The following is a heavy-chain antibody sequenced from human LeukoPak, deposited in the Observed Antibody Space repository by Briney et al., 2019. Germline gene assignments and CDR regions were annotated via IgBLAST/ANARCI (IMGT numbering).Heavy chain of an antibody. CDR1: GFTVSSNY. J-gene: IGHJ4*02. Sequence: GGSLRLSCVASGFTVSSNYMSWVRQAPGKGPEWLSVIYRGGTTYYAGSVKGRFTISRDDSKNTLHLQMNSLRAEDTAVYYCARDYYYDDSGQPVRLDYWGQGTLVTVSS. CDR3: ARDYYYDDSGQPVRLDY. V-gene: IGHV3-66*01. CDR2: IYRGGTT. D-gene: IGHD3-22*01.